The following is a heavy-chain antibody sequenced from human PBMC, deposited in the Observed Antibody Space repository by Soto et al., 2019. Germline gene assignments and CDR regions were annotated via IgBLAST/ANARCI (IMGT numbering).Heavy chain of an antibody. CDR2: IIPIFGTA. D-gene: IGHD3-10*01. V-gene: IGHV1-69*12. CDR3: ALHYGSGSNYYYDGMDV. Sequence: QVQLVQSGAEVKKPGSSVKVSCKASGGTFSSYAISWVRQAPGQGLEWMGGIIPIFGTADYAQKFQGRVTITADESTSTAYMQLSSLRSEDTAVYYCALHYGSGSNYYYDGMDVWGQGTTVTVSS. CDR1: GGTFSSYA. J-gene: IGHJ6*02.